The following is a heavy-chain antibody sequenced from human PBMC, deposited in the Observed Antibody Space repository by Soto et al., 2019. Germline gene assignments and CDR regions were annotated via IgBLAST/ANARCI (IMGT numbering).Heavy chain of an antibody. CDR2: IIPIFGTA. CDR1: GGTFSSYS. V-gene: IGHV1-69*01. D-gene: IGHD1-26*01. CDR3: ARDGGRHSGGIDY. J-gene: IGHJ4*02. Sequence: QVQLVQSGAEVKKPGSSVKVSCKASGGTFSSYSINWVRQAPGQGLEWMGEIIPIFGTANYAEKFQGRVTITADESTRTAYVELSGLRSEDTAVYYCARDGGRHSGGIDYWGQGTRVTVSS.